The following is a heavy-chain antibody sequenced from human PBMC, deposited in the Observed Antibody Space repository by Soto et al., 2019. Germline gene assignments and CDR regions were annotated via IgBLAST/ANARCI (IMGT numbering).Heavy chain of an antibody. Sequence: ASVKVSCKASGYTFTSYGISWVRQAPGQGLEWMGWISAYNGNTNYAQKLQSRVTMTTDTSTSTAYMELRSLRSDDTAVYYCARAGRDGYNGRAFDIWGQVTMVTGSS. CDR2: ISAYNGNT. V-gene: IGHV1-18*04. CDR1: GYTFTSYG. CDR3: ARAGRDGYNGRAFDI. J-gene: IGHJ3*02. D-gene: IGHD5-12*01.